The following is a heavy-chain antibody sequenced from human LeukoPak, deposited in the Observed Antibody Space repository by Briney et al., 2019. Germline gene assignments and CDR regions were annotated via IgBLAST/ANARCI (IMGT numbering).Heavy chain of an antibody. Sequence: QPGGSLRLSCAASGFTFSSYAMSWVRQAPGKGLEWVSYISGSGGSTYYADSVKGQFTISRDNSKDTLYLQMNSLRAEDTAVYYCAKDRGSRDYIDYWGQGTLVTVSS. CDR3: AKDRGSRDYIDY. CDR1: GFTFSSYA. D-gene: IGHD1-26*01. J-gene: IGHJ4*02. CDR2: ISGSGGST. V-gene: IGHV3-23*01.